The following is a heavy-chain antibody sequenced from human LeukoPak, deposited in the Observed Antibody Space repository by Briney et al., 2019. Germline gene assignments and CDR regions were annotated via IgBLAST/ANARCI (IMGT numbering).Heavy chain of an antibody. Sequence: ASVKVSCKASGYTFTNHYMHWVRQAPGQGLEWMGIINPGGGSTSYPQKFQGRATMTRDTSTSTVYMELNSLRSEDTAFYFCARDEVAGTYYFDNWGQGTLVTVSS. CDR1: GYTFTNHY. J-gene: IGHJ4*02. D-gene: IGHD6-19*01. CDR3: ARDEVAGTYYFDN. CDR2: INPGGGST. V-gene: IGHV1-46*01.